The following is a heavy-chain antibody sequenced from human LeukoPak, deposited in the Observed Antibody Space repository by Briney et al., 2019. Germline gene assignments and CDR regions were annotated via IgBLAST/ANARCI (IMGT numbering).Heavy chain of an antibody. CDR3: ARDPSSSSYGMDV. V-gene: IGHV4-31*03. D-gene: IGHD2-2*01. CDR2: IYYSGST. CDR1: GASISSGGYY. J-gene: IGHJ6*02. Sequence: PSQTLSLTCTVSGASISSGGYYWSWIRQHPGKGLEWIGYIYYSGSTYYNPSLKSRVTISVDTSKNQFSLKLSSVTAADTAVYYCARDPSSSSYGMDVWGQGTTVTVSS.